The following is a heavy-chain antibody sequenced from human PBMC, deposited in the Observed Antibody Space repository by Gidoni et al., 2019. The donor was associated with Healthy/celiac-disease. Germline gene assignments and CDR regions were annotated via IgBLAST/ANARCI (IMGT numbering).Heavy chain of an antibody. V-gene: IGHV3-9*01. J-gene: IGHJ4*02. CDR2: ISWNSGSI. CDR3: AAWTYDSSGYYGFDY. D-gene: IGHD3-22*01. Sequence: EVQLVESGGGLVQPGRSLRLSCAASGFTFDDYAMHWVRQAPGKGLEWVSGISWNSGSIGYADSVKGRFTISRDNAKNSLYLQMNSLRAEDTALYYCAAWTYDSSGYYGFDYWGQGTLVTVSS. CDR1: GFTFDDYA.